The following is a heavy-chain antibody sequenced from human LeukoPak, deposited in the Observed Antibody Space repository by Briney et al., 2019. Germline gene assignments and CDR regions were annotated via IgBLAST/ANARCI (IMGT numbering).Heavy chain of an antibody. J-gene: IGHJ4*02. CDR3: ARHPDRAAAGTGFDY. CDR1: GYTFTRYA. D-gene: IGHD6-13*01. Sequence: ASVKVSCKASGYTFTRYAMHWERQAPGQRLEWMGWINAGNGNTKYSQKFQGRVTITRDTSASTAYMELSSLRSEDTAVYYCARHPDRAAAGTGFDYWGQGTLVTVSS. CDR2: INAGNGNT. V-gene: IGHV1-3*01.